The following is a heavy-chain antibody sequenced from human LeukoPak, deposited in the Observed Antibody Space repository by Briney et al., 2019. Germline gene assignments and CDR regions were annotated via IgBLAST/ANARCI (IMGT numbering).Heavy chain of an antibody. V-gene: IGHV4-34*01. Sequence: PSETLSLTCAVYGGSFSGYYWSWIRQPPGKGLEWIGEINHSGSTNYNPSLKSRVTISVGTSKNQFSLKLSSVTAADTAVYYCARGRSTTSSKTGDVWGKGTTVTVSS. J-gene: IGHJ6*04. CDR1: GGSFSGYY. D-gene: IGHD2-2*01. CDR3: ARGRSTTSSKTGDV. CDR2: INHSGST.